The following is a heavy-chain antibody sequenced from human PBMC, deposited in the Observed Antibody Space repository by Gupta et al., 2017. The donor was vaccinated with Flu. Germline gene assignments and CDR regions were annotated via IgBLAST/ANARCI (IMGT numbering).Heavy chain of an antibody. CDR2: IYYRGSI. V-gene: IGHV4-59*08. Sequence: VRQSPGKGLEWIGYIYYRGSINYNPSLRGRVTISLDPSKNQFSLQLNSVTAASTAVYYLSRGTPGYYHMDVWGKGTTVTSSS. J-gene: IGHJ6*03. CDR3: SRGTPGYYHMDV.